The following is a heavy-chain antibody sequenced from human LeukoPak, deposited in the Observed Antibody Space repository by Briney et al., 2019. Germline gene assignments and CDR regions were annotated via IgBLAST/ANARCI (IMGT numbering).Heavy chain of an antibody. CDR2: IKQDGSEK. V-gene: IGHV3-7*03. D-gene: IGHD3-22*01. Sequence: GGSLRLSCAASGFTFSSYWMSWVRQAPGKGLEWVANIKQDGSEKYYVDSVKGRFTISRDNSKNTLYLQMNSLRAEDTAVYYCAKGGSSGYPLSGYWGQGTLVTVSS. CDR1: GFTFSSYW. J-gene: IGHJ4*02. CDR3: AKGGSSGYPLSGY.